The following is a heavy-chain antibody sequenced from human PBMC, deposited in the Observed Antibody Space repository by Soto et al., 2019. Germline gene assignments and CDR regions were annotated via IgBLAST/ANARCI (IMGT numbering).Heavy chain of an antibody. CDR3: ASYGRGPYYYGYYFHN. D-gene: IGHD3-10*01. CDR2: IHHSGST. J-gene: IGHJ4*02. Sequence: LETLSLTCAVYGGSCSDYYWTWIRQPPGKGLEWIGEIHHSGSTNYNPSLKSRVTISLDTSKNQFSLKLSSVTAVDAAVYYCASYGRGPYYYGYYFHNWGQGTPVTVSS. CDR1: GGSCSDYY. V-gene: IGHV4-34*01.